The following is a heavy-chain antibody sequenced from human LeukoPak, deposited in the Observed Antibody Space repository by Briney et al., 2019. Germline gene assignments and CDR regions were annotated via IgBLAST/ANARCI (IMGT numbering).Heavy chain of an antibody. CDR3: ARDGYYYDSSGPHYYFDY. Sequence: SETLSLSCTVSGGSIRSYYWSWIRQPPGKGLECIGYIHYSGSTYYNPSLKSRVTISVDTSKNQFSLKLSSVTAADTAVYYCARDGYYYDSSGPHYYFDYWGQGTLVTVSS. CDR2: IHYSGST. CDR1: GGSIRSYY. V-gene: IGHV4-59*12. D-gene: IGHD3-22*01. J-gene: IGHJ4*02.